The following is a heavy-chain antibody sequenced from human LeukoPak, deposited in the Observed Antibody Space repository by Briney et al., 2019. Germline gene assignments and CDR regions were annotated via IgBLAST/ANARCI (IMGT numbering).Heavy chain of an antibody. D-gene: IGHD2-2*01. CDR2: IYTSGST. V-gene: IGHV4-4*07. Sequence: PETLSLTCTVSGGSISSYYWSWIRQPAGKGLEWIGRIYTSGSTNYNPSLKSRVTMSVDTSKNQFSLKLSSVTAADTAVYYCARDLKELGYCSSTSCLSNWFDPWGQGTLVTVSS. CDR3: ARDLKELGYCSSTSCLSNWFDP. CDR1: GGSISSYY. J-gene: IGHJ5*02.